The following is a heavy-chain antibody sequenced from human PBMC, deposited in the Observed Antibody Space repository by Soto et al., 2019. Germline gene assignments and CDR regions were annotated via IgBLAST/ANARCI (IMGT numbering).Heavy chain of an antibody. CDR3: VRDQYGDYNWFDP. J-gene: IGHJ5*02. CDR2: IHSTSVYI. CDR1: GFAFRSYV. V-gene: IGHV3-21*01. Sequence: DVQLVETGGGLVKAGGSLRLSCVASGFAFRSYVMNWVRQAPGKGLEWISSIHSTSVYIYYADSVKGRFTISRDNAKNSMYLQMDSLRAEDTALYYCVRDQYGDYNWFDPWGQGTLVTVSS. D-gene: IGHD2-21*02.